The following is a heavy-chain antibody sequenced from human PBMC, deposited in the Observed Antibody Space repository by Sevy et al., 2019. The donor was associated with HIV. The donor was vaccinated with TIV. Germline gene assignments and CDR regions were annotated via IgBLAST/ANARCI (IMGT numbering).Heavy chain of an antibody. V-gene: IGHV3-30*18. CDR3: AKEGVDPLSYYYYGMDV. D-gene: IGHD3-3*01. CDR2: ISYDGSNK. J-gene: IGHJ6*02. CDR1: GFTFSSYG. Sequence: GGSLGLSCAASGFTFSSYGMHWVRQAPGKGLEWVAVISYDGSNKYYADSVKGRFTISRDNSKNTLYLQMNSLRAEDTAVYYCAKEGVDPLSYYYYGMDVWGQGTTVTVSS.